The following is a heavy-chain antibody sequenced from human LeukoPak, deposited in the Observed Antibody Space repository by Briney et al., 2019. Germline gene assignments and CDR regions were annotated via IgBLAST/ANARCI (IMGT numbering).Heavy chain of an antibody. J-gene: IGHJ4*02. CDR3: ATDSSGSLEY. D-gene: IGHD1-26*01. CDR1: GFTFSTYW. CDR2: IKQDGSEK. Sequence: PGGSLRLSCAASGFTFSTYWMHWVRQAPGKGLEWVANIKQDGSEKNYVDSVKGRFTISRDNAKNSLYLQMNSLRAEDTALYHCATDSSGSLEYWGQGTLVTVSS. V-gene: IGHV3-7*03.